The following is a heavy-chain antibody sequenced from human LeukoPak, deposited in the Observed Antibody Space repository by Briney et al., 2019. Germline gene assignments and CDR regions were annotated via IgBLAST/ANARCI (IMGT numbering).Heavy chain of an antibody. D-gene: IGHD6-13*01. V-gene: IGHV4-61*02. Sequence: SQTLSLICTVSGDSLTRGTYFWRWIRQPAGKGLEWIGRIYSSGRTDYTPSLKSRFTVSIDTSKNQLSLKLSSVTAADTAVYYCARDPYLLRGIARNWFDPWGQGTLVTVSS. CDR2: IYSSGRT. CDR3: ARDPYLLRGIARNWFDP. J-gene: IGHJ5*02. CDR1: GDSLTRGTYF.